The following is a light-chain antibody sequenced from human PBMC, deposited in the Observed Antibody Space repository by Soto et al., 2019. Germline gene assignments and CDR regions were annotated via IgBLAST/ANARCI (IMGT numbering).Light chain of an antibody. J-gene: IGKJ5*01. CDR1: QSIKNNF. V-gene: IGKV3-20*01. CDR2: GAS. CDR3: QQYGTSPIN. Sequence: EIEMTQSPGTLSLSPGDRATLSCRASQSIKNNFLAWYQQRPGQAPRLLIFGASTRSSGIPSRFSGSGSGTDFTLTVSRLEPEDFAVYYCQQYGTSPINFGQGTRLEI.